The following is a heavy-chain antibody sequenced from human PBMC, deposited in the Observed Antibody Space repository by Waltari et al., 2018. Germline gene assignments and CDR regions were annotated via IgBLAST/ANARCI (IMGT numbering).Heavy chain of an antibody. V-gene: IGHV3-64*01. CDR2: ISSNGGST. D-gene: IGHD4-17*01. CDR1: GFTFSSYA. J-gene: IGHJ3*02. Sequence: EVQLVESGGGLVQPGGSLRLSCAASGFTFSSYAMHWVRQALGKGLEYVSAISSNGGSTYYANSVKGRFTISRDNSKNTLYLQMGSLRAEDMAVYYCARDKADYGDPESDAFDIWGQGTMVTVSS. CDR3: ARDKADYGDPESDAFDI.